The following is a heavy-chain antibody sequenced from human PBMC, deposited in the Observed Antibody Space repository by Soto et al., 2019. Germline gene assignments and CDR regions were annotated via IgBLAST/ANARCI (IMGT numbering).Heavy chain of an antibody. CDR1: GFTFSTYG. CDR2: IWYDGSNK. V-gene: IGHV3-33*01. Sequence: QVRLVESGGGVVQPGRSLRLSCAASGFTFSTYGMHWVRQAPGKGLEWVAVIWYDGSNKYYADSVKGRFTISRDNAKNTLYLQMNSVRADATAVYYCARDRGRSRGYYSTDFDYWGQGTLVTVSS. CDR3: ARDRGRSRGYYSTDFDY. D-gene: IGHD3-22*01. J-gene: IGHJ4*02.